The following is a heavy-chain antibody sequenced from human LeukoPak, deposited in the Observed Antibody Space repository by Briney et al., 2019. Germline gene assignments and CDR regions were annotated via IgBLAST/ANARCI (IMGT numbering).Heavy chain of an antibody. Sequence: SVKVSCKASGFTFTSSAAQWVRQARGQRLEWIGWIVVGSGNTNYAQKFQERVTITRDMSTSTAYMELSSLRSEDTAVYYCASPGTPRPQWELPDYWGQGTLVTVSS. J-gene: IGHJ4*02. CDR2: IVVGSGNT. V-gene: IGHV1-58*01. CDR1: GFTFTSSA. CDR3: ASPGTPRPQWELPDY. D-gene: IGHD1-26*01.